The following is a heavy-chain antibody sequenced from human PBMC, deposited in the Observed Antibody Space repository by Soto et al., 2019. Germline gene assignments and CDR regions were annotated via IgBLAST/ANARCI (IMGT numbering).Heavy chain of an antibody. Sequence: PGGSLRLSCAASGFTFSSDAMSWVCQAPGKGLAGVSATSGSGGSTYYGDCVKGRFTISKDNSKNTLYLQMNSLRAEDTAVYYCAKEVGWLSPWRQGTLVTVSS. V-gene: IGHV3-23*01. CDR2: TSGSGGST. CDR1: GFTFSSDA. D-gene: IGHD3-3*01. CDR3: AKEVGWLSP. J-gene: IGHJ5*02.